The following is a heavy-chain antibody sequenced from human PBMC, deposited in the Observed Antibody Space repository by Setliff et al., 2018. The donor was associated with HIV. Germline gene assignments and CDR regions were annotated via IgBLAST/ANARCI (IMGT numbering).Heavy chain of an antibody. CDR2: TYTSRGT. D-gene: IGHD6-13*01. CDR3: ARSPSYRSSWEYYFDY. V-gene: IGHV4-4*09. J-gene: IGHJ4*02. CDR1: GGSISGYH. Sequence: PSETLSLTCTVSGGSISGYHWNWLRQTPGKGLEWIGYTYTSRGTNYNHSLRTRVTISVDTSNQFSLKLSSVTAADAAVYYCARSPSYRSSWEYYFDYWGQGILVTVSS.